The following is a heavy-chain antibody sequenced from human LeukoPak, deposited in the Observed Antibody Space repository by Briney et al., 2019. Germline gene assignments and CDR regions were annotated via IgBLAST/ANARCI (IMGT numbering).Heavy chain of an antibody. CDR2: INHNGNVN. J-gene: IGHJ6*02. V-gene: IGHV3-7*03. D-gene: IGHD3-16*01. CDR1: GFTFSSYW. CDR3: ARGGGLDV. Sequence: GGSLRLSCAASGFTFSSYWMNWARQAPGKGLEWVASINHNGNVNYYVDSVKGRFAISRDNAKSSLYLQMSNLRAEDTAVYFCARGGGLDVWGQGATVTVSS.